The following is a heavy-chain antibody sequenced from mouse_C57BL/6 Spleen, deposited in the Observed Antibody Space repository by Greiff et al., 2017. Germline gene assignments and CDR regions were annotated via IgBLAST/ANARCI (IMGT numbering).Heavy chain of an antibody. CDR2: IWSGGST. CDR3: ARNPPGGYLDY. J-gene: IGHJ2*01. V-gene: IGHV2-2*01. CDR1: GFSLTSYG. Sequence: VQLQQSGPGLVQPSQSLSITCTVSGFSLTSYGVHWVRQSPGKGLEWLGVIWSGGSTACNAAFISRLSISKDKSKSQVFFKMNSLQADDTAIYYCARNPPGGYLDYWGQGTTLTVSS.